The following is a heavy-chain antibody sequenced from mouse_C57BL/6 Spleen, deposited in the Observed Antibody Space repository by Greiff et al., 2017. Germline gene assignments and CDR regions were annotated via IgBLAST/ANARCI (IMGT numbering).Heavy chain of an antibody. CDR3: ASERRGYAMDY. V-gene: IGHV1-50*01. Sequence: QVQLQQPGAELVKPGASVKLSCKASGYTFTSYWMQWVKQRPGQGLEWIGEIDPSDSYTNYNQKFKGKATLTVDTSSSTAYMQLSSLTSEDSAVYYCASERRGYAMDYWGQGTSVTVSS. CDR1: GYTFTSYW. CDR2: IDPSDSYT. J-gene: IGHJ4*01.